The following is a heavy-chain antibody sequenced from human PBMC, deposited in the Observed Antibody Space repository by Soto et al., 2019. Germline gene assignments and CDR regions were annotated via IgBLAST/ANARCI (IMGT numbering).Heavy chain of an antibody. CDR2: IYYSGST. CDR1: GGSISSGGYY. CDR3: ARDRGTYYDIL. D-gene: IGHD3-9*01. V-gene: IGHV4-31*03. Sequence: QVQLQESGPGLVKPSQTLSLTCTVSGGSISSGGYYWSWIRQHPGKGLEGIGYIYYSGSTYYNPSLKGRVTISGDTSKNQFSQKLSSVTAADTAVYSGARDRGTYYDILWGQGTLVTVSS. J-gene: IGHJ4*02.